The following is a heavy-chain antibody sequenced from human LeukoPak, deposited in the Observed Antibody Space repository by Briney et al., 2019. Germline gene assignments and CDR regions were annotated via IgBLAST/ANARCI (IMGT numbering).Heavy chain of an antibody. Sequence: AGGSLRLSCAASGFTFSSYSMNWVRQAPGKGLEWVSSISSSSSYIYYADSVKGRFTISRDNAKNSLYLQMNSLRAEDTAVYYCARAMASVVPVWGQGTLVTVSS. J-gene: IGHJ4*02. V-gene: IGHV3-21*01. D-gene: IGHD2-2*01. CDR3: ARAMASVVPV. CDR1: GFTFSSYS. CDR2: ISSSSSYI.